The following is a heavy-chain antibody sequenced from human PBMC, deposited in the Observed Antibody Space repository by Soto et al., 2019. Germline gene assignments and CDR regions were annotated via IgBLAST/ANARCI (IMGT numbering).Heavy chain of an antibody. CDR1: GGTFSSYT. D-gene: IGHD3-9*01. CDR3: ARDRRGHFRYDILPGYYPWFDP. Sequence: QVQLVQSGAEVKKPGSSVKVSCKASGGTFSSYTISWVRQAPGQGLEWMGRIIPILGIANYAQKFQGRVTINADKSTSTAYMELSSLRSEDTAVYYCARDRRGHFRYDILPGYYPWFDPWGQGTLVTVSS. V-gene: IGHV1-69*08. CDR2: IIPILGIA. J-gene: IGHJ5*02.